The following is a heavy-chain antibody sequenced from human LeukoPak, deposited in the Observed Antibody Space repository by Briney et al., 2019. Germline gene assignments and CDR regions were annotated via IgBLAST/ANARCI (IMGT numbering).Heavy chain of an antibody. CDR1: GFTFSNAW. V-gene: IGHV3-15*01. CDR2: IKSRTDGGTT. CDR3: TLFYYDSSGYYEAIGYSYGKDV. Sequence: GGSLRLSCAASGFTFSNAWMRWVRQAPGKGLEWVGRIKSRTDGGTTDYAAPVKGRFTISRDDSKSMLYLKMNSLKNEDTAVYFCTLFYYDSSGYYEAIGYSYGKDVWGQGTTVTVSS. D-gene: IGHD3-22*01. J-gene: IGHJ6*02.